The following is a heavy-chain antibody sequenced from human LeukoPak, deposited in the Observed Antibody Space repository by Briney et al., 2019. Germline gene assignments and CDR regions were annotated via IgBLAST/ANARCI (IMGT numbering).Heavy chain of an antibody. Sequence: PGGSLRLSCAASGFTFSSYGMHWVRQAPGKGLEWVAVISYDGSNKYYADSVKGRFTISRDNSKNTLHLQMNSLRAEDTAVYYCAKDLQSYDILTGYPDYWGQGTLVTVSS. CDR2: ISYDGSNK. V-gene: IGHV3-30*18. J-gene: IGHJ4*02. CDR1: GFTFSSYG. D-gene: IGHD3-9*01. CDR3: AKDLQSYDILTGYPDY.